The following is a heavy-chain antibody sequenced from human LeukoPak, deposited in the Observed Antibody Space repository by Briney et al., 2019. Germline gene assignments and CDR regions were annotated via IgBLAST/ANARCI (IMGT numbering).Heavy chain of an antibody. CDR2: IYHSGST. V-gene: IGHV4-30-2*01. J-gene: IGHJ4*02. D-gene: IGHD3-22*01. Sequence: PSETLSLTCAVSGGSISSGGYSWSWIRQPPGKGLEWIGYIYHSGSTYYNPSLKSRVTISLDRSKNQFSLKLSSVTAADTAVYYCAREGPDSSGYYSSYWGQGTLATVSS. CDR3: AREGPDSSGYYSSY. CDR1: GGSISSGGYS.